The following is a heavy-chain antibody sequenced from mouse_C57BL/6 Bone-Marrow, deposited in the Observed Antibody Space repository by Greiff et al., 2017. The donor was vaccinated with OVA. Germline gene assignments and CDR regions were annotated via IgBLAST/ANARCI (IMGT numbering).Heavy chain of an antibody. J-gene: IGHJ3*01. CDR3: ARESYEGFAY. D-gene: IGHD1-1*01. V-gene: IGHV3-6*01. CDR1: GYSITSGYY. Sequence: EVQRVESGPGLVKPSQSLSLTCSVTGYSITSGYYWNWIRQFPGNKLEWMGYISYDGSNNYNPSLKNRISITRDTSKNQFFLKLNSVTTEDTATYYCARESYEGFAYWGQGTLVTVSA. CDR2: ISYDGSN.